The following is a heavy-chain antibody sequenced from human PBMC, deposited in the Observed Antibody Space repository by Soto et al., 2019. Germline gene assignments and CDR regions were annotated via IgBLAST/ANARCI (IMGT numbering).Heavy chain of an antibody. J-gene: IGHJ4*01. CDR2: VYHTGST. CDR1: GDSISSGDYY. Sequence: SETLSLTCTVSGDSISSGDYYWTWIRQPPGKGLEWIGYVYHTGSTYNTPSLKSRLTISVDRSKNQFSLNLSSVTAADTAVYYCASGVVTATFLNYWGQGTLVTVSS. D-gene: IGHD2-15*01. V-gene: IGHV4-30-4*01. CDR3: ASGVVTATFLNY.